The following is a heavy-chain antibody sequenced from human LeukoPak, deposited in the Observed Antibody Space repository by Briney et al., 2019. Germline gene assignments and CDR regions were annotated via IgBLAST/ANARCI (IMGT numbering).Heavy chain of an antibody. CDR2: IYHSGST. V-gene: IGHV4-4*02. J-gene: IGHJ4*02. D-gene: IGHD5-18*01. Sequence: PSGTLSLTCAVSGGSISSSNWWSWVRQPPGKGLEWIGEIYHSGSTNYNPSLKSRVTISVDKSKNQFSLKLSSVTAADTAVYYCATVDTAMVHVPASFDYWGQGTLVTDSS. CDR1: GGSISSSNW. CDR3: ATVDTAMVHVPASFDY.